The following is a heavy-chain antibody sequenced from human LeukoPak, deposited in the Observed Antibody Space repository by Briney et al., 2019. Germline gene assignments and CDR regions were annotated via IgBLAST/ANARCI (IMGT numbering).Heavy chain of an antibody. CDR3: ARLYIGGYSRSTNYNWFDP. CDR2: IYYSGTT. CDR1: GYSISSGYY. D-gene: IGHD6-13*01. V-gene: IGHV4-38-2*01. J-gene: IGHJ5*02. Sequence: SETLSLTCSVSGYSISSGYYWGWIRQPPGKGLEWIGSIYYSGTTYYNPSLKSRLTISIDTSKNHFSLRLNSVTAADTAVYYCARLYIGGYSRSTNYNWFDPWGQGTLVTVSS.